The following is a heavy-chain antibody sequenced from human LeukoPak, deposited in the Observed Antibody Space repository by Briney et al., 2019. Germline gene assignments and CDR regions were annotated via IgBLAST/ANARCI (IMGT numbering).Heavy chain of an antibody. Sequence: PSETLSLTCTVSGGSISSYYWSWIRQPPGKGLEWIGYIYYSGSTNYNPSLKSRVTISVDTSKNQFSLKLSSVTTADTAVYYCARSPHISGTTYLDVFDIWGQGTMVTVSS. CDR1: GGSISSYY. D-gene: IGHD1-20*01. CDR2: IYYSGST. V-gene: IGHV4-59*01. CDR3: ARSPHISGTTYLDVFDI. J-gene: IGHJ3*02.